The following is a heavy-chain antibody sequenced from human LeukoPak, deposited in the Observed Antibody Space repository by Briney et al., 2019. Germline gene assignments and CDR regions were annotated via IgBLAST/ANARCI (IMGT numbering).Heavy chain of an antibody. CDR3: ARSEGVYYGSGSSGSYYPHWFDP. CDR1: VYFLNTYY. D-gene: IGHD3-10*01. J-gene: IGHJ5*02. Sequence: PSETLSLTCTISVYFLNTYYWSWIRQPPGKGLAWIGYIYYSGSTKYNPSLQSRVTISLDTSKKQFSLKLNSVTAADTAVYYCARSEGVYYGSGSSGSYYPHWFDPWGQGILVTVSS. V-gene: IGHV4-59*01. CDR2: IYYSGST.